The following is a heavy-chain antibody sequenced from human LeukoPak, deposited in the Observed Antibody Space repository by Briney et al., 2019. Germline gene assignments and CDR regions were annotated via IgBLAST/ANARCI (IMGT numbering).Heavy chain of an antibody. Sequence: GGSLRPSCAASGFTFSTYEMNWVRQAPGKGLEWVSYISPTGTTIYYAQSVKGRFTISRDNAKNSVYLHMNSLRVEDTAVYYCARKTFGTVYFDYWGQGILVTVSS. CDR3: ARKTFGTVYFDY. V-gene: IGHV3-48*03. J-gene: IGHJ4*02. D-gene: IGHD1-1*01. CDR1: GFTFSTYE. CDR2: ISPTGTTI.